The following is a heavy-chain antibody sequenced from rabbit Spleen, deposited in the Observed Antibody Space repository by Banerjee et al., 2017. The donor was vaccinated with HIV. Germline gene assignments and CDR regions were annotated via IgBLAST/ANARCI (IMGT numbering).Heavy chain of an antibody. CDR3: VRDQAGDADYGPYYLNL. Sequence: QEQLKETGGGLVQPGASLTVTCIASGVSFSGSSYMCWVRQAPGKGLEWIACIELGSSGFTYFASWAKGRFTISKTSSTTVTLHMTSLTAADTATYFCVRDQAGDADYGPYYLNLWGPGTLVTVS. CDR2: IELGSSGFT. V-gene: IGHV1S45*01. D-gene: IGHD2-1*01. CDR1: GVSFSGSSY. J-gene: IGHJ4*01.